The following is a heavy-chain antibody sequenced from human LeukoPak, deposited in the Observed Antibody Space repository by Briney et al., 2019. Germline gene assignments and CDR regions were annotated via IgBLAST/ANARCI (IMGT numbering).Heavy chain of an antibody. J-gene: IGHJ4*02. V-gene: IGHV4-34*01. CDR3: ARGLRRRLGS. Sequence: SETLSLTCAVYGGSFSGYYWGWIRQPPGKGLEWIGEINHSGSTNYNPSLKSRVTISVDTSKNQFSLKLSSVTAADTAVYYCARGLRRRLGSWGQGTLVTVSS. D-gene: IGHD3-16*01. CDR2: INHSGST. CDR1: GGSFSGYY.